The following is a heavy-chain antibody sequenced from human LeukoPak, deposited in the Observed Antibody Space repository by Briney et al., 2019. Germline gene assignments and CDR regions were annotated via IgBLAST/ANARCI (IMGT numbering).Heavy chain of an antibody. V-gene: IGHV3-53*04. D-gene: IGHD3-3*01. CDR3: ARVGDFWSGYYIDY. J-gene: IGHJ4*02. Sequence: GRSLRLSCAASGFTLSSNYMSWVRQAPGKGLEWVSVIYSGGSTYYADSVKGRFTISRHNSKNTLYLQMNSLRAEDTAVYYCARVGDFWSGYYIDYWGQGTLVTVSS. CDR2: IYSGGST. CDR1: GFTLSSNY.